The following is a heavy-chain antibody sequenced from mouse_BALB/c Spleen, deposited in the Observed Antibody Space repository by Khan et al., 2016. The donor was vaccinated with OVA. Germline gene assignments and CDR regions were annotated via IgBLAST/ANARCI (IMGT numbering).Heavy chain of an antibody. D-gene: IGHD2-12*01. CDR3: ARGYDFFAY. J-gene: IGHJ3*01. Sequence: EVQLQESGPDLVKPGASVKMSCKASGYSFTGYYMNWVKQSHGKSLECIGRVNPNTGNTNYNQKFKGKAILIVDTSSSTAYMELRNLTSEDSAVYYCARGYDFFAYWGQGNLVTVSA. CDR2: VNPNTGNT. V-gene: IGHV1-26*01. CDR1: GYSFTGYY.